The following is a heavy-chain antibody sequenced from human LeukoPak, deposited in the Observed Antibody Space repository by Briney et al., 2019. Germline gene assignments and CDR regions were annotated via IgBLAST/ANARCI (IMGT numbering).Heavy chain of an antibody. CDR2: IGTSSTTI. CDR1: GFTFSSYT. V-gene: IGHV3-48*01. CDR3: AKDRRGYSYGFDY. J-gene: IGHJ4*02. Sequence: GGSLRLSCAASGFTFSSYTMNWVRQPPGKGLEWVSNIGTSSTTIYYADSVKGRFTISRDNSKNTLYLQMNGLRAEDTAVYYCAKDRRGYSYGFDYWGQGTLVTVPS. D-gene: IGHD5-18*01.